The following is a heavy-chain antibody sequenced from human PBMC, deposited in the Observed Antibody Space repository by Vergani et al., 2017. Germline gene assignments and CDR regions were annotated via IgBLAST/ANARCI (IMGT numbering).Heavy chain of an antibody. J-gene: IGHJ4*02. D-gene: IGHD1/OR15-1a*01. Sequence: QVPLVQSGAEVKKPGASVKVSCKASGYTFTSYGISWVRQAPGQGLEWMGWISAYNGNTNYAQKLQGRGTMTTDKSTSTAYMELRSLRSDDTAVYYCANSLEQDDYTRFDYWGQGTLVTVSS. CDR2: ISAYNGNT. CDR1: GYTFTSYG. V-gene: IGHV1-18*04. CDR3: ANSLEQDDYTRFDY.